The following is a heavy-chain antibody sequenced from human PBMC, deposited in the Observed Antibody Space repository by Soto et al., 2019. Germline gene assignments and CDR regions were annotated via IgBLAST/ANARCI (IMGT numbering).Heavy chain of an antibody. V-gene: IGHV3-11*05. D-gene: IGHD5-18*01. CDR1: GFTFSDYY. J-gene: IGHJ4*02. CDR2: ISSSSSYT. Sequence: QVQLVESGGGLVKPGGSLRLSCAASGFTFSDYYMSWIRQAPGKGLEWVSYISSSSSYTNYADSVKGRFTISRDNAKNSLYLQMNSLRAEDTAVYYCARAERGYSYGYYFDYWGQGTLVTVSS. CDR3: ARAERGYSYGYYFDY.